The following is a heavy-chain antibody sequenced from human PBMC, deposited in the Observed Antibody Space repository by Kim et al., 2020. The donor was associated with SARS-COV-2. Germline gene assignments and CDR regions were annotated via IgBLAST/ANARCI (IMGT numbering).Heavy chain of an antibody. J-gene: IGHJ4*02. Sequence: SVKGRFTISRDNSKNTLYLQMNSLRAEDTAVYYCAKSPTRRNYVDYEIDYWGQGTLVTVSS. V-gene: IGHV3-23*01. CDR3: AKSPTRRNYVDYEIDY. D-gene: IGHD4-17*01.